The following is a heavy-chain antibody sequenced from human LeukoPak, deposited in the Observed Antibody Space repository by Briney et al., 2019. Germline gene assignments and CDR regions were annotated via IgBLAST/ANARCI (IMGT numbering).Heavy chain of an antibody. CDR1: GYTFASYG. CDR2: INAHNGNI. D-gene: IGHD3-10*01. Sequence: GASVKVSCKASGYTFASYGISWVRQAPGQGLEWMGWINAHNGNINHAQKFQGRVTMTTDTSTSAAYMELRSLRSDDTAVYYCARDGSGTWLDPWGQGTLVTVSS. J-gene: IGHJ5*02. CDR3: ARDGSGTWLDP. V-gene: IGHV1-18*01.